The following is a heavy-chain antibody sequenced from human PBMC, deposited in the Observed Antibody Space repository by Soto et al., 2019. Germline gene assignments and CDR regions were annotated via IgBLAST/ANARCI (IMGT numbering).Heavy chain of an antibody. CDR3: ARGLSVLLWFGKSLYDI. J-gene: IGHJ3*02. D-gene: IGHD3-10*01. CDR2: VYYGGST. Sequence: PSETLSLTCTVSGGSISSSSYYWGWIRQPPGKGLEWIGNVYYGGSTYYNPSLKSRVTISVDTSKNQFSLKLSSVTAADTAVYYCARGLSVLLWFGKSLYDIWGQGTMVTVSS. CDR1: GGSISSSSYY. V-gene: IGHV4-39*07.